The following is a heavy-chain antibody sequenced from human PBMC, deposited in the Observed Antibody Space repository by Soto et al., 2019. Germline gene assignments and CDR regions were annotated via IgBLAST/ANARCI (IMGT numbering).Heavy chain of an antibody. CDR1: GDSVSTSTYY. D-gene: IGHD4-4*01. Sequence: SETLSLTCIVSGDSVSTSTYYWTWIRQPPGKGLEWIASMSYSGSTQYNPSLGSRVTISVDTSKNQFSLKLNSVAAADTAVYYCADYSTKFGWFDPWGQGTLVTVS. CDR2: MSYSGST. CDR3: ADYSTKFGWFDP. J-gene: IGHJ5*02. V-gene: IGHV4-39*01.